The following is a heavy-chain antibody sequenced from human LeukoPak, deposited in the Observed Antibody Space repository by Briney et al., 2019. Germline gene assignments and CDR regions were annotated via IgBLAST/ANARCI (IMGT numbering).Heavy chain of an antibody. D-gene: IGHD2-15*01. CDR2: IYSSGST. V-gene: IGHV4-39*01. J-gene: IGHJ2*01. CDR1: GGSISSSSYY. Sequence: SETLSLTCTVSGGSISSSSYYWGWIRQPPGKGLEWIGSIYSSGSTYYSPSLKSGVTISVYTTKNQFSLRLISVTAADTALYYCARHDCSGGSCLGFDLWGRGTLVPVSS. CDR3: ARHDCSGGSCLGFDL.